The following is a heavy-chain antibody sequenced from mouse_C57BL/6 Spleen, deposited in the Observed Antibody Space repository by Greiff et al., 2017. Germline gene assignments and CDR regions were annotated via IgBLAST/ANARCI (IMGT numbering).Heavy chain of an antibody. CDR1: GYTFTSYW. CDR3: ARSTLLYFDY. J-gene: IGHJ2*01. CDR2: IDPSDSYT. Sequence: VQLQQPGAELVMPGASVKLSCKASGYTFTSYWMHWVKQRPGQGLEWIGEIDPSDSYTNYNQKFKGKSTLTVDKSSSTAYMQLSSLTSEDSAVYYCARSTLLYFDYWGQGTTLTVSS. D-gene: IGHD2-1*01. V-gene: IGHV1-69*01.